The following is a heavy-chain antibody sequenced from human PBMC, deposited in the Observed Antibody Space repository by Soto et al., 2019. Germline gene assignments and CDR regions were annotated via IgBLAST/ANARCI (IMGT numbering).Heavy chain of an antibody. CDR3: ARENYGEDYYYYMDV. Sequence: SETLCLTCTVSGGTIVSHYCSWIRKPPGKGLEWIGYIYYSGSTNYNPSLKSRVTISVDTSKNQFSLKLSSVTAADTAVYYCARENYGEDYYYYMDVWGKGTTVTVSS. J-gene: IGHJ6*03. CDR2: IYYSGST. D-gene: IGHD3-10*01. V-gene: IGHV4-59*11. CDR1: GGTIVSHY.